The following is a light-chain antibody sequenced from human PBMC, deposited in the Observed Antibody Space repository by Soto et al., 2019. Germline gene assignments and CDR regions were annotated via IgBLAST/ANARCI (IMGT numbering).Light chain of an antibody. CDR1: QSLSNY. CDR3: QKYNSAPCT. V-gene: IGKV1-27*01. CDR2: AAS. J-gene: IGKJ2*02. Sequence: DIQMTQSPSSLSASVGDRVTIACRASQSLSNYLAWYQQKPGKVPKLLIYAASTLQSGVPSRFSGSGSGTDFTLTISSLQPEDVATYYCQKYNSAPCTFGQGTKLEIK.